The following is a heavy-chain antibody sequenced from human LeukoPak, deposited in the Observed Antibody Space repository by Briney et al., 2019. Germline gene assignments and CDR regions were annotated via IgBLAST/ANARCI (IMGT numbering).Heavy chain of an antibody. V-gene: IGHV3-23*01. J-gene: IGHJ6*03. CDR1: GFTFSSYA. CDR2: ISGSGGST. Sequence: GESLRLSCAASGFTFSSYAMSWVRQAPGKGLEWVSAISGSGGSTYYADSVKGRFTISRDNAKNSLYLQMNSLRAEDTAVYYCAREGHKQAVGDYMDVWGKGTTVTVSS. CDR3: AREGHKQAVGDYMDV. D-gene: IGHD1-26*01.